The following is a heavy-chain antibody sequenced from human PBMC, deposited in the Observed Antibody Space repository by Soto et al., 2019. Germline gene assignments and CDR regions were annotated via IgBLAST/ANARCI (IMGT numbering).Heavy chain of an antibody. J-gene: IGHJ4*02. V-gene: IGHV4-59*01. CDR2: IYHRGNT. D-gene: IGHD3-22*01. CDR3: ARDKYYDSTGTFDF. Sequence: SETLSLTCTVSGGSITSYFWTWIRHPPGKGLEWIGYIYHRGNTNYNPSLKSRVTFSVDTSKNQFSLKLSSVTAADTAVYYCARDKYYDSTGTFDFWGQGTLVTVSS. CDR1: GGSITSYF.